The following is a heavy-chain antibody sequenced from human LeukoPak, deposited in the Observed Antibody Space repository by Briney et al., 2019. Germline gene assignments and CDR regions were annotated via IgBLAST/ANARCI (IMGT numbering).Heavy chain of an antibody. CDR2: ISAYNGNT. J-gene: IGHJ4*02. D-gene: IGHD3-16*01. CDR1: GYTFTSYG. Sequence: ASVKVSCKASGYTFTSYGISWVRQAPGQGLEWMGWISAYNGNTNYAQKLQGRVTMTTDTSTSTAYMELRSLRSDDTAVYYCARDSESILIRFGGVSPFDYWGQGTLVTVSS. CDR3: ARDSESILIRFGGVSPFDY. V-gene: IGHV1-18*01.